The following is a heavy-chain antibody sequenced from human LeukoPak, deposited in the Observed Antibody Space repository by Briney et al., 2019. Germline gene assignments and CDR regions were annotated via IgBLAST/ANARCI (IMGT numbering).Heavy chain of an antibody. J-gene: IGHJ4*02. Sequence: KSSETLSLTCTVSGVSISSYYWSWIRQPPGKGLEWIGYIYYSGNTNYNPSLKSRVTISVDTSKNQFSLKLSSVTAADTAVYYCARKSRGYSGSYDYWGQGTLVTVSS. CDR3: ARKSRGYSGSYDY. CDR2: IYYSGNT. V-gene: IGHV4-59*01. CDR1: GVSISSYY. D-gene: IGHD1-26*01.